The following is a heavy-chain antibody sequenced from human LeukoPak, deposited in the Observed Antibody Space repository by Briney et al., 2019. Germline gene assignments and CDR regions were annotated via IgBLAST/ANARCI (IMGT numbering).Heavy chain of an antibody. CDR3: ARDGPPYCSGGSCYSYYFDY. J-gene: IGHJ4*02. CDR2: ISYDGGNK. CDR1: GFTFSSYA. Sequence: GGSLRLSCAASGFTFSSYAMHWVRQAPGKGLEWVAVISYDGGNKYYADSVKGRFTISRDNSKNTLYLQMNSLRAEDTAVYYCARDGPPYCSGGSCYSYYFDYWGQGTLVTVSS. V-gene: IGHV3-30*04. D-gene: IGHD2-15*01.